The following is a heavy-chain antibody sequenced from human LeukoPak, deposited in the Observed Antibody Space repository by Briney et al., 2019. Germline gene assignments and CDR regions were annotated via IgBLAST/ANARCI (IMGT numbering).Heavy chain of an antibody. D-gene: IGHD3-9*01. CDR2: INQDGSEK. CDR3: ARVDWYKFDY. J-gene: IGHJ4*02. V-gene: IGHV3-7*02. Sequence: GGSLRLSCAVSGFTVSSNYMTWVRQAPGKGLEWVANINQDGSEKYYVDSVKGRFTTSRDNAKNSLYLQMNSLRAEDTAVYYCARVDWYKFDYWGQGTLVTVSS. CDR1: GFTVSSNY.